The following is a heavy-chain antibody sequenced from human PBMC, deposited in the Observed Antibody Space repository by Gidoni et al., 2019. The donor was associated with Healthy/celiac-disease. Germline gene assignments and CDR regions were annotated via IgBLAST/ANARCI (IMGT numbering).Heavy chain of an antibody. D-gene: IGHD4-17*01. V-gene: IGHV4-31*03. CDR3: ARDRIYDDDYGDYGGMDV. J-gene: IGHJ6*02. CDR1: GGSIISGGYY. Sequence: HVQLQESGPGLVKPSQTLSLTCTVSGGSIISGGYYWSWIRQHPGKGLEWIGYIYYSGSTYYNPSLKSRVTISVDTSKNQFSLKLSSVTDADTAVYYCARDRIYDDDYGDYGGMDVWGQGTTVTVSS. CDR2: IYYSGST.